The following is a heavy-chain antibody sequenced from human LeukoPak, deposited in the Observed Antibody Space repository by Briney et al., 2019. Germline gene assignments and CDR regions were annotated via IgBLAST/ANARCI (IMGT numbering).Heavy chain of an antibody. D-gene: IGHD3-10*01. J-gene: IGHJ6*02. CDR1: GYSFTNYW. CDR3: GRDMDV. V-gene: IGHV3-7*01. CDR2: INQDGSGK. Sequence: GESLKISCKGSGYSFTNYWIGWVRQAPGKGLEWVANINQDGSGKYYVDSVKGRFTISRDNAKNSLYLQMNSLRAEDTAVYYCGRDMDVWGQGTTVIVSS.